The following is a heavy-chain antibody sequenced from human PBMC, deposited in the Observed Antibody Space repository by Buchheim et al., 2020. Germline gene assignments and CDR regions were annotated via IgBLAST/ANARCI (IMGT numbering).Heavy chain of an antibody. CDR3: AREYD. J-gene: IGHJ4*02. V-gene: IGHV3-7*01. Sequence: DVQLVQSGGGLVQPGGSLRLSCAASGFTFSRDWMSWVRQAPGKGPEWVASIKEDGSEKYYVDSVEGRFTISRGNAKNSLYLQMNSLRAEDTAVYFCAREYDWGQGTL. CDR2: IKEDGSEK. CDR1: GFTFSRDW.